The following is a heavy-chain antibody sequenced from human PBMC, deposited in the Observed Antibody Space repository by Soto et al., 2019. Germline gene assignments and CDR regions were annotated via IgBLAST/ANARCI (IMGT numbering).Heavy chain of an antibody. D-gene: IGHD3-10*01. Sequence: EVHLLESGGGLVQPGGSLRLSCAASGFTFSSYAMSWVRQAPGRGLEWVSAMSGSGDSRDYANFVKGRFTISRDDSKATLCLQMDSLRAADTAVYYCATDGGNYGSGSFSHWGQGTLVTVSS. J-gene: IGHJ4*02. CDR3: ATDGGNYGSGSFSH. CDR2: MSGSGDSR. V-gene: IGHV3-23*01. CDR1: GFTFSSYA.